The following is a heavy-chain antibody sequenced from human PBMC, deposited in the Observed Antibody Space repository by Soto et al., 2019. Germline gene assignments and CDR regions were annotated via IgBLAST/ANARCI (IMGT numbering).Heavy chain of an antibody. Sequence: ASVKVSCKASGYTFTRSGISWVRQAPGQGLEWLGWINPDNGNTNYAQHLQGRVSLTTDTSTSTAYMDLRSLRSDDTAVYYCERVQGIKILGLYSMYYSGRDVGGKGPRAPVPP. CDR2: INPDNGNT. D-gene: IGHD3-3*01. V-gene: IGHV1-18*01. CDR3: ERVQGIKILGLYSMYYSGRDV. CDR1: GYTFTRSG. J-gene: IGHJ6*04.